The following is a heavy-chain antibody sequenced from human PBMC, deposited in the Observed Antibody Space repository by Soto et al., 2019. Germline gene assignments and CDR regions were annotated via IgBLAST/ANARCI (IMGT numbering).Heavy chain of an antibody. CDR1: GGFVSSGGYY. D-gene: IGHD3-9*01. J-gene: IGHJ6*02. CDR2: MSHSGST. Sequence: SETLSLTCTVYGGFVSSGGYYWSWIRQPPGKGLEWIGEMSHSGSTYYNPSLKSRVTISVDRSKNQFSLKLSSVTAADTAVYYCARLYYDILTGYYTDGMDAWGQGTTVTVSS. CDR3: ARLYYDILTGYYTDGMDA. V-gene: IGHV4-30-2*01.